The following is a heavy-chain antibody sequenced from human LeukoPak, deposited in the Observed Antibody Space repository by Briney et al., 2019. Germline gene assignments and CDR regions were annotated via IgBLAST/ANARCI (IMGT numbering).Heavy chain of an antibody. Sequence: SVKVSCKASGGTFSSYAISWVRQAPGQGLEWMGGIIPIFGTANYAQKFQGRVTITADKSTSTAYMELSSLRSEDTAVYYCAIRVIAAPYYYYYMDVWGKGTTVTVSS. V-gene: IGHV1-69*06. J-gene: IGHJ6*03. D-gene: IGHD6-13*01. CDR2: IIPIFGTA. CDR1: GGTFSSYA. CDR3: AIRVIAAPYYYYYMDV.